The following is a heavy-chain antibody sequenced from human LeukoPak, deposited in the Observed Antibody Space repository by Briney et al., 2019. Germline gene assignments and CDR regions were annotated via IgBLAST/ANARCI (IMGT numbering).Heavy chain of an antibody. V-gene: IGHV3-74*01. CDR2: INSDGSST. CDR1: GFTFSSYW. Sequence: GGSLRLSCAASGFTFSSYWMHWVRQAPGKGLVWVSRINSDGSSTSYADSVKGRFTISRDNAKNTLYLQMNSLRAEDTAVYYCAIVPVVPAAISFGNAFDIWGQGTMVTVSS. CDR3: AIVPVVPAAISFGNAFDI. D-gene: IGHD2-2*02. J-gene: IGHJ3*02.